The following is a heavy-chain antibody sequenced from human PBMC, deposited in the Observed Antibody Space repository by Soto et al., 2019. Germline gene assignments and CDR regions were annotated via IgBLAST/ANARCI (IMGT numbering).Heavy chain of an antibody. D-gene: IGHD6-13*01. V-gene: IGHV3-23*01. CDR2: ISGSGDST. J-gene: IGHJ4*02. Sequence: GGSLRLSCEASGFTFSSYAMSWVRQDPGKGLEWVSAISGSGDSTYYADSVRGLFTISRDNSKNTLYLQMNSLRAEVTAVYYCAKVGIAAAGMGGYFDYWGQGSLVTVSS. CDR1: GFTFSSYA. CDR3: AKVGIAAAGMGGYFDY.